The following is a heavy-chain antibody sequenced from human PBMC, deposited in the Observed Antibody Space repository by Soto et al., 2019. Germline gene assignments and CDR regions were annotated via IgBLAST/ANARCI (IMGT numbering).Heavy chain of an antibody. D-gene: IGHD2-21*02. Sequence: GGSLRLSCAASGFTFSDYYMRWIRQAPGKGLEWVSYISSSGSTIYYADSVKGRFTISRDNAKNSLYLQMNSLRAEDTAVYYCARAGSVVTAILSDYWGQGPLVTVSS. J-gene: IGHJ4*02. CDR1: GFTFSDYY. CDR2: ISSSGSTI. V-gene: IGHV3-11*01. CDR3: ARAGSVVTAILSDY.